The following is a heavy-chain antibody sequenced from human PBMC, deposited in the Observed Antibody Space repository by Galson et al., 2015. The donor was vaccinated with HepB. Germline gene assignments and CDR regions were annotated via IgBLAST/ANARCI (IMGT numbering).Heavy chain of an antibody. Sequence: SLRLSCAASGFTFSSYGMHWVRQAPGKGLEWVAVIWYDGSNKYYADSVKGRFTISRDNSKNTLHLQMNSLRAEDTAVYYCAKDSSSWYYYYGMDVWGQGTTVTVSS. CDR2: IWYDGSNK. J-gene: IGHJ6*02. CDR3: AKDSSSWYYYYGMDV. D-gene: IGHD6-13*01. CDR1: GFTFSSYG. V-gene: IGHV3-33*06.